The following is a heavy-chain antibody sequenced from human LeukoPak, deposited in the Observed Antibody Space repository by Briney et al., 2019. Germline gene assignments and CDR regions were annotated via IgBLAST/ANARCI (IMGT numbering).Heavy chain of an antibody. J-gene: IGHJ4*02. D-gene: IGHD2-2*01. Sequence: GVSLRLSCAASGFTFSSYAMSWVRQAPGKGLEWVSAISGSGGSTYYADSVKCRFTISRGNSKNTLYLQMNSLRAEDTAVYYCAKQPYCSSTSCPDYWGQGTLVTVSS. V-gene: IGHV3-23*01. CDR1: GFTFSSYA. CDR3: AKQPYCSSTSCPDY. CDR2: ISGSGGST.